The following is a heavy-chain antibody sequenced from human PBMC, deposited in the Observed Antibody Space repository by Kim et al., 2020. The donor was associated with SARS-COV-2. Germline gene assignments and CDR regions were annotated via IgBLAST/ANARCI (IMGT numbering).Heavy chain of an antibody. CDR2: INPSGGST. CDR3: ARDLTTTVTTPGVGYYYGMDV. CDR1: GYTFTSYY. Sequence: ASVKVSCKASGYTFTSYYMHWVRQAPGQGLEWMGIINPSGGSTSYAQKFQGRVTMTRDTSTSTVYMELSILRSEDTAVYYCARDLTTTVTTPGVGYYYGMDVWGQGTTVTVSS. D-gene: IGHD4-17*01. J-gene: IGHJ6*02. V-gene: IGHV1-46*01.